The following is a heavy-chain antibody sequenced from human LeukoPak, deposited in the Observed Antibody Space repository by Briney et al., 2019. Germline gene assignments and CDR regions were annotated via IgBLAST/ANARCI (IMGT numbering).Heavy chain of an antibody. CDR1: GFTFDDYG. CDR2: INWNGGST. CDR3: ARGKDQVYSSSWYYFDY. D-gene: IGHD6-13*01. Sequence: GGSLRLSCAASGFTFDDYGMSWVRQAQGKGMELVSGINWNGGSTGYADSVKGRFTISRDNAKNSLYLQMNSLRAEDTALYYCARGKDQVYSSSWYYFDYWGQGTLVTVSS. J-gene: IGHJ4*02. V-gene: IGHV3-20*04.